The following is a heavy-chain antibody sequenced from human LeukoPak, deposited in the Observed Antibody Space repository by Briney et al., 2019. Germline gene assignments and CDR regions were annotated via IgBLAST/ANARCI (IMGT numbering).Heavy chain of an antibody. CDR3: ARGGGPIVGARGYWFDP. V-gene: IGHV1-2*04. CDR2: INPNSGGT. J-gene: IGHJ5*02. CDR1: GYTFTGYY. D-gene: IGHD1-26*01. Sequence: GASVKVSCKASGYTFTGYYMHWVRQAPGQGLEWMGWINPNSGGTNYAQKFQGWVTMTRDTSISTAYMELSRLRSDDTAVYYCARGGGPIVGARGYWFDPWGQGTLVTVSS.